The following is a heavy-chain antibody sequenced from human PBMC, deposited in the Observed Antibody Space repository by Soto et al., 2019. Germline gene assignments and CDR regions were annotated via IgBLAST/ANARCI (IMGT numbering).Heavy chain of an antibody. V-gene: IGHV4-30-2*01. D-gene: IGHD1-1*01. J-gene: IGHJ6*02. CDR2: IYHGGST. CDR1: GGSISSSGYS. CDR3: ARATERFLDYYYGVDV. Sequence: QLQLQESGSGLVKPSQTLSLTCGVSGGSISSSGYSWNWIRQPPGKGIEWIGLIYHGGSTYYNPSLKSRVTISVDRSKNQFSLKLASVTAADTAVYYCARATERFLDYYYGVDVWGQGTTVTVSS.